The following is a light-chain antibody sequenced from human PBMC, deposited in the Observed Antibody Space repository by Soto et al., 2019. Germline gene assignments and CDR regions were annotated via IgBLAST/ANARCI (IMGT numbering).Light chain of an antibody. V-gene: IGKV1-17*01. CDR2: AAS. CDR3: QHLNTYPIT. Sequence: DIQMTQSPSSLSASVGDKVIITCRASQDIGSDLAWYQQKPGKAPQLLIYAASTLHSGVPSRFSGSGSGTDFTLTISSLQPEDFATYYCQHLNTYPITFGPGTRLEIK. CDR1: QDIGSD. J-gene: IGKJ5*01.